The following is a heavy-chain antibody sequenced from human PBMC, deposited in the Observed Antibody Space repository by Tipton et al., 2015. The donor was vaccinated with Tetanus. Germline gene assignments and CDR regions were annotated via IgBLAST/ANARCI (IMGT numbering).Heavy chain of an antibody. V-gene: IGHV4-61*01. CDR2: IYYTGST. Sequence: GLVKPSETVSLTCSVSGGPGDSVTSGSYYWSWIRQAPGKGLEWIGDIYYTGSTNYNPSLKSRVTISVDLWKNQFSLTLTSVTAADTAVYYCARGARSSGWYEGHDHWGQGTLVTVSA. CDR1: GGPGDSVTSGSYY. J-gene: IGHJ4*02. D-gene: IGHD6-19*01. CDR3: ARGARSSGWYEGHDH.